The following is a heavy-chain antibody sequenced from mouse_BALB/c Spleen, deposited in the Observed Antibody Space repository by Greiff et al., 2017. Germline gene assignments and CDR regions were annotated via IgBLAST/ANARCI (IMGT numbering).Heavy chain of an antibody. D-gene: IGHD2-3*01. CDR3: ARVYDGYPYYAMDY. Sequence: VQLKESGPELEKPGASVKISCKASGYSFTGYNMNWVKQSNGKSLEWIGNIDPYYGGTSYNQKFKGKATLTVDKSSSTAYMQLKSLTSEDSAVYYCARVYDGYPYYAMDYWGQGTSVTVSS. CDR1: GYSFTGYN. CDR2: IDPYYGGT. V-gene: IGHV1-39*01. J-gene: IGHJ4*01.